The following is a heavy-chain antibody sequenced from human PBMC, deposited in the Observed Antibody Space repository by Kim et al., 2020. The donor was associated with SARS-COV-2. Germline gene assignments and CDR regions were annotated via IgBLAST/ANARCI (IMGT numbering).Heavy chain of an antibody. Sequence: TSYAQKFQGRVTMTRDTSTSTVYMELSSLRSEDTAVYYCASSSSQGWFDPWGQGTLVTVSS. V-gene: IGHV1-46*01. CDR3: ASSSSQGWFDP. D-gene: IGHD6-6*01. CDR2: T. J-gene: IGHJ5*02.